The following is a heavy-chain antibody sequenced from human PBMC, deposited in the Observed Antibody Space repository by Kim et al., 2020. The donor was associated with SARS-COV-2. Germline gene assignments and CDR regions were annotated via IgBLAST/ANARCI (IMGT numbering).Heavy chain of an antibody. CDR3: ARRIRLWLVKVDAFDI. Sequence: PSLSSQVTISVDSSKNEFALKLSSVTAADTTVYYCARRIRLWLVKVDAFDIWGQGTMVTVSS. J-gene: IGHJ3*02. D-gene: IGHD5-18*01. V-gene: IGHV4-34*01.